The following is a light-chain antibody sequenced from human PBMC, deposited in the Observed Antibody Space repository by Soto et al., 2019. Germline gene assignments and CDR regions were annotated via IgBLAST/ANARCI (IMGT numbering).Light chain of an antibody. CDR1: MRDVGAYNL. J-gene: IGLJ3*02. Sequence: QSVLTQPASVSGSAGQSITISCSGTMRDVGAYNLVSWYQQHPGTAPKLIIYEVRTRPSGISSRFSGSRSGNTASLTISGLQSEDEGDYYGSAYTARSTLGFGGGTQLTVL. CDR3: SAYTARSTLG. CDR2: EVR. V-gene: IGLV2-14*01.